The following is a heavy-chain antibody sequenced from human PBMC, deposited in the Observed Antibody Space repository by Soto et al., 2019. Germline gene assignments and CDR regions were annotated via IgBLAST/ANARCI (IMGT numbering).Heavy chain of an antibody. J-gene: IGHJ4*02. Sequence: HVQLQASGPGLVKPSETLSLTCTVSGGSISSYYWSWIRQPPGKGLEWIGYIYYSGSTNYNPSLKSRVTISVDTSKNQFSLKLSSVTAADTAVYYCAREEDYWGQGTLVTVSS. CDR2: IYYSGST. CDR3: AREEDY. CDR1: GGSISSYY. V-gene: IGHV4-59*01.